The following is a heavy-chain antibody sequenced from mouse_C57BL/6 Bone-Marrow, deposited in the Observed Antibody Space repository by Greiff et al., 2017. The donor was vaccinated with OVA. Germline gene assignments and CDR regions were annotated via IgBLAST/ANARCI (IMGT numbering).Heavy chain of an antibody. D-gene: IGHD2-4*01. V-gene: IGHV5-4*03. J-gene: IGHJ4*01. CDR2: ISDGGSYT. Sequence: EVKLMESGGGLVKPGGSLTLSCAASGFTFSSYAMSWVRQTPEKRLEWVATISDGGSYTYYPDNVKGRFTISRDNAKNNLYLQMSHLKSEDTAMYYCARFYYDYRSHAMDYWGQGTSVTVSS. CDR3: ARFYYDYRSHAMDY. CDR1: GFTFSSYA.